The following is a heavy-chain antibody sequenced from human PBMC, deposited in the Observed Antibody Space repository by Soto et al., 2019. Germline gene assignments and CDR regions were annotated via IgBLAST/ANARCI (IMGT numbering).Heavy chain of an antibody. D-gene: IGHD6-19*01. J-gene: IGHJ4*02. Sequence: WETLSLTCAVYGGSFSGYYWSWIRQPPGKGLEWIGEINHSGSTNYNPSLKSRVTISVDTSKNQFSLKLSSVTAADTAVYYCARAPTVSGWYNYYFDYWGQGTLVTVSP. CDR2: INHSGST. CDR3: ARAPTVSGWYNYYFDY. V-gene: IGHV4-34*01. CDR1: GGSFSGYY.